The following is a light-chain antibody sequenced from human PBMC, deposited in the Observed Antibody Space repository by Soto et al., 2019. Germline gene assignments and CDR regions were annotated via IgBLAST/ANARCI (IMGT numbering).Light chain of an antibody. CDR3: SSYTSSSTLYV. V-gene: IGLV2-14*01. Sequence: QSVLTQPASVSGSPGQSITISCTGTSSDVGGYNYVSWYQLHPGKGPKLMISEVSNRPSGVSNRFSGSKSGNTASLTISGLQAEDEADYYCSSYTSSSTLYVFGTGTKVTVL. CDR1: SSDVGGYNY. J-gene: IGLJ1*01. CDR2: EVS.